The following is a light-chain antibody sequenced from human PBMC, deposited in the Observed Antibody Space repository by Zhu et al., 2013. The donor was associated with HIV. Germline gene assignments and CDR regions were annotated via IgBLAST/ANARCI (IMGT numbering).Light chain of an antibody. CDR3: QQRSNWPPIT. CDR2: DTS. V-gene: IGKV3-11*01. J-gene: IGKJ5*01. CDR1: QSVSNY. Sequence: EIVLTQSPATLSLSPGESATLSCRASQSVSNYLAWYQQKPGQAPRLLIYDTSNRATGIPARFSGSGSGTDFTLTISSLEAEDFAVYYCQQRSNWPPITFGQGTRLEIK.